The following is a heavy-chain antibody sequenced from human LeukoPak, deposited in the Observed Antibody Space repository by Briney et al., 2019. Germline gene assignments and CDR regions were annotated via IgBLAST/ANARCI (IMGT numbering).Heavy chain of an antibody. J-gene: IGHJ4*02. Sequence: GGSLRPSCAASGFTFSSYAMSWVRQAPGKGLEWVSAISGSGGSTYYADSVKGRFTISRDNSKNTLYLQMNSLKTEDTAVYYCTTRGGSFSIFDYWGQGTLVTVSS. CDR3: TTRGGSFSIFDY. CDR1: GFTFSSYA. V-gene: IGHV3-23*01. CDR2: ISGSGGST. D-gene: IGHD1-26*01.